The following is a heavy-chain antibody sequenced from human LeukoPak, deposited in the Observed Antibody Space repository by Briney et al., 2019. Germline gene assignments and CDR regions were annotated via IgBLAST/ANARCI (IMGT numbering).Heavy chain of an antibody. J-gene: IGHJ4*02. V-gene: IGHV3-30*03. CDR2: ISYDGSNK. D-gene: IGHD3-10*01. CDR1: GFTFSSYG. Sequence: GRSLRLSCAASGFTFSSYGMPWVRQAPGKGLEWVAVISYDGSNKYYADSVKGRFTISRDNSKNTLYLQMNSLRAEDTAVYYCARGRYGSGSYPDYWGQGTLVTVSS. CDR3: ARGRYGSGSYPDY.